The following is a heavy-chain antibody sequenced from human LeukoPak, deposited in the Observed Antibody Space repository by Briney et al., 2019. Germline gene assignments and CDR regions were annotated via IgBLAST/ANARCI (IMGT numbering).Heavy chain of an antibody. CDR3: ARDFSEFDY. D-gene: IGHD3-3*01. CDR2: IKQDGGEK. CDR1: GFTFSIYW. J-gene: IGHJ4*02. Sequence: GGSLRLSCAASGFTFSIYWMSWVRQTPGKGLEWVANIKQDGGEKDYVDSVKGRFTISRDNAKNSLYLQMNSLRAEDTAVYYCARDFSEFDYWGQGTLVTVSS. V-gene: IGHV3-7*01.